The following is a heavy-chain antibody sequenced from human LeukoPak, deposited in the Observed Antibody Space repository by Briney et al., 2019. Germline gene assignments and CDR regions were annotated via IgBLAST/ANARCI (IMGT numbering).Heavy chain of an antibody. CDR1: GFTFGSFA. D-gene: IGHD5-18*01. V-gene: IGHV3-23*01. Sequence: GGSLRLSCEASGFTFGSFAMYWVRQAPGKGLDWIAGIFGSGGSPHYADSVKGRFTISRDDSKNTVYLQINSLRAEDTAVYYCGKTTAGYSSGQKPAWPVDYWGQGTLVTVSS. J-gene: IGHJ4*02. CDR3: GKTTAGYSSGQKPAWPVDY. CDR2: IFGSGGSP.